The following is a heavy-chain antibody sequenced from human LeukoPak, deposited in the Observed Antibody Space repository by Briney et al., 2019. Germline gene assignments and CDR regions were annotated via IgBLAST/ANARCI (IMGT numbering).Heavy chain of an antibody. CDR2: IYHSGST. CDR3: ARDQSRGSGAFDI. D-gene: IGHD3-10*01. CDR1: GYSISSGYY. Sequence: PSETLSLTCTVSGYSISSGYYWGWIRQPPGKGLEWIGSIYHSGSTYYNPSPKSRVIISVDTSKNQFSLKLSSVTAADTAVYYCARDQSRGSGAFDIWGQGIMVTVSS. V-gene: IGHV4-38-2*02. J-gene: IGHJ3*02.